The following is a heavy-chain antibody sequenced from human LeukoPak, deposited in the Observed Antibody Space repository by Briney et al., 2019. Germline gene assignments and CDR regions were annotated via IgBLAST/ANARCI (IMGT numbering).Heavy chain of an antibody. J-gene: IGHJ4*02. Sequence: SYISSSGSTIYYADSVKGRFTISRDNAKNSLYLQMNSLRAEDTAVYYCASWRDGYNHWGLGWGQGTLVTVSS. D-gene: IGHD5-24*01. CDR2: ISSSGSTI. CDR3: ASWRDGYNHWGLG. V-gene: IGHV3-11*01.